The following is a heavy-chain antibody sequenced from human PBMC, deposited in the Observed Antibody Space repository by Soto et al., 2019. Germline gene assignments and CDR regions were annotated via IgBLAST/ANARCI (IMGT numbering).Heavy chain of an antibody. D-gene: IGHD2-2*01. Sequence: QVQLVQSGAEVKKPGASVKVSCKASGYTFTSYGISWVRQAPGQGLEWMGWISAYNGKTNYAQKLQGRVTMTTDTSTSPAYMELRSLRSDAPAVYYCARPVRYCSSTSCTYGMDVWGQGTTVTVSS. CDR2: ISAYNGKT. V-gene: IGHV1-18*01. CDR3: ARPVRYCSSTSCTYGMDV. J-gene: IGHJ6*02. CDR1: GYTFTSYG.